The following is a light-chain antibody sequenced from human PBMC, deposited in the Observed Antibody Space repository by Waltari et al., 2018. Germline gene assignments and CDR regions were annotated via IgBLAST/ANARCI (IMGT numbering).Light chain of an antibody. CDR3: GTWDSGLSTWV. CDR2: DKD. V-gene: IGLV1-51*01. J-gene: IGLJ3*02. Sequence: QSVLTQPPSVSAAPGQMVTIPCSGRNSNIGNNYVSWYQQVPGTAPKLLIYDKDKRDSAVPDRFSGSKSATSATMVITGLRTGDAADYYCGTWDSGLSTWVFGGGTKLTVL. CDR1: NSNIGNNY.